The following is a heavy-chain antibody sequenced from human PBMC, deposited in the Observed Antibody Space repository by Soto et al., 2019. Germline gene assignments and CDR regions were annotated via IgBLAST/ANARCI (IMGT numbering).Heavy chain of an antibody. J-gene: IGHJ4*02. V-gene: IGHV3-30*18. CDR2: ISYDGSNK. Sequence: GGSLRLSCAASGFTFSSYGMHWVRQAPGKGLEWVAVISYDGSNKYYADSVKGRFTISRDNSKNTLYLQMNSLRAEDTAVYYCAKGGDSFDYWGQGTLVTVSS. CDR3: AKGGDSFDY. CDR1: GFTFSSYG.